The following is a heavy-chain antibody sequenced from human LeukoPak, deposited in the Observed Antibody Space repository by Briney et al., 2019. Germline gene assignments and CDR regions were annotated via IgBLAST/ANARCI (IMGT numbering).Heavy chain of an antibody. CDR2: ISGSGGST. Sequence: GGSLRLSCAASGFTFSSYAMSWVRQAPGKGLEWVSAISGSGGSTYYADSVKGRFTISRDNSKNTLYLQMNSLRAEDTAVYYCAKDGXXXXXDFWSGYYRTMACFXHXXQG. D-gene: IGHD3-3*01. V-gene: IGHV3-23*01. CDR3: AKDGXXXXXDFWSGYYRTMACFXH. J-gene: IGHJ1*01. CDR1: GFTFSSYA.